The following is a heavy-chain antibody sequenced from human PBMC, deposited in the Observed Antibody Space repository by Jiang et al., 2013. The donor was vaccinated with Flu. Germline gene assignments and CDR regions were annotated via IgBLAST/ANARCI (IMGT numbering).Heavy chain of an antibody. CDR1: GGSISSYY. CDR3: ARTYDPYSGSYTY. D-gene: IGHD1-26*01. CDR2: IYYSGST. Sequence: LVKPSETLSLTCTVSGGSISSYYWSWIRQPPGKGLEWIGYIYYSGSTNYNPSLKSRVTISVDTSKNQFSLKLSSVTAADTAVYYCARTYDPYSGSYTYWGQGTLVTVSS. J-gene: IGHJ4*02. V-gene: IGHV4-59*01.